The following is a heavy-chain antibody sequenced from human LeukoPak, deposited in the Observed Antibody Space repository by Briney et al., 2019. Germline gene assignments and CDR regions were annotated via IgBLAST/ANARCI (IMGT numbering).Heavy chain of an antibody. D-gene: IGHD3-22*01. CDR1: GFIFRSYA. J-gene: IGHJ1*01. V-gene: IGHV3-23*01. CDR2: ISGSGGST. Sequence: PGGSLRLSCAASGFIFRSYAMSWVRQAPGKGLEWVSAISGSGGSTYYADSVKGRFTISRDNSKNTLYLQMNSLRAEDTAVYYCAKSYYYDSSGSRIEYFQHWGQGTLVTVSS. CDR3: AKSYYYDSSGSRIEYFQH.